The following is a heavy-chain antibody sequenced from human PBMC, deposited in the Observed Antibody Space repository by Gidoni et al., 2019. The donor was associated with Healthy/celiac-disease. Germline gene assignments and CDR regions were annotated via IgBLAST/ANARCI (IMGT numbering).Heavy chain of an antibody. CDR3: ARAPITMVRGVSPYFDY. D-gene: IGHD3-10*01. J-gene: IGHJ4*02. CDR1: AGIFSIYA. Sequence: QVQLVQSGAEFNKPGSSVKVSCKPSAGIFSIYAISWVRQDPGQGLEWMGGIIPIFGTANYAQKFQGRVTITADESTSTAYMERSSQRSEDTDVYYCARAPITMVRGVSPYFDYWGQGTLVTVSS. V-gene: IGHV1-69*01. CDR2: IIPIFGTA.